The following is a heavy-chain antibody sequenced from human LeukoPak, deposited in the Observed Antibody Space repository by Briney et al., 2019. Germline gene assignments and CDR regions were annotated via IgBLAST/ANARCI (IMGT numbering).Heavy chain of an antibody. CDR2: ISGNGDST. V-gene: IGHV3-23*01. Sequence: GGSLRLSCAASGFTFSRYGMSWVRQTPGKGLEWVSVISGNGDSTYYAGSVKGRFTISRDNSKNTLYLQMNSLRVEDTAVYYCAKTFQWFYMDVWGKGTTVTISS. D-gene: IGHD2-8*01. CDR3: AKTFQWFYMDV. J-gene: IGHJ6*03. CDR1: GFTFSRYG.